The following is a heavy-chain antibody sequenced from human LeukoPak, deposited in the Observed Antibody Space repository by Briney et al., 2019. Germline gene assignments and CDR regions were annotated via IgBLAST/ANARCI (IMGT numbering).Heavy chain of an antibody. CDR1: GGSISSYY. J-gene: IGHJ3*02. Sequence: PSETLSLTCTVSGGSISSYYWSWIRQPPGKGPEWIGYIYTSGSTNYNPSLKSRVTISVDTSKNQFSLKLSSVTAADTAVYYCARQFAYDSSGYYHGAFDIWGQGTMVTVSS. D-gene: IGHD3-22*01. CDR3: ARQFAYDSSGYYHGAFDI. CDR2: IYTSGST. V-gene: IGHV4-4*09.